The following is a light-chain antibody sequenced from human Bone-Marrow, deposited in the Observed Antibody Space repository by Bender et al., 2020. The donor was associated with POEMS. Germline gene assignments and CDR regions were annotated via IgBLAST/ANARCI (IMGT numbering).Light chain of an antibody. J-gene: IGLJ2*01. CDR2: KDS. Sequence: SYELTQPPSVSVSPGQTARITCSGDSLPKQYAYWYQQKPGQAPVLLMSKDSERPSRIPERFSGSGSGTTVTLTISGVQTEDEADYYCQSADSSGAYSIFGGGTKLTVL. V-gene: IGLV3-25*03. CDR1: SLPKQY. CDR3: QSADSSGAYSI.